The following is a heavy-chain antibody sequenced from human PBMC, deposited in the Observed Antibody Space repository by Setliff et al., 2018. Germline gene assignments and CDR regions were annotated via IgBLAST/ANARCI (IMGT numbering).Heavy chain of an antibody. V-gene: IGHV4-61*09. Sequence: PSETLSLTCTVSGGSISSAPYYWSWIRQPAGKGPEWIGHIYTSWSSNYSPSLKSRVTMSIDTSKNQFSLNLSSVTAADTAVYYRARVRWDRESFDIWGQGTMVTVSS. CDR1: GGSISSAPYY. J-gene: IGHJ3*02. D-gene: IGHD1-26*01. CDR2: IYTSWSS. CDR3: ARVRWDRESFDI.